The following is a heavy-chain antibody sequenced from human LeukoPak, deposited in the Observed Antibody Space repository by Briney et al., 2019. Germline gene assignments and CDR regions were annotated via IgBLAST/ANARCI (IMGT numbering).Heavy chain of an antibody. CDR1: GYTFTSYG. CDR2: ISTYNGNT. D-gene: IGHD2-15*01. CDR3: ARDSCSGGTCYLEN. J-gene: IGHJ4*02. V-gene: IGHV1-18*01. Sequence: ASVKVSCKASGYTFTSYGISWVRQAPGQGLEWMGWISTYNGNTNYAQKLQGRVTMTTDTSTSTAYMELRSLRSDDTAVYYCARDSCSGGTCYLENWSQGTLVTVSS.